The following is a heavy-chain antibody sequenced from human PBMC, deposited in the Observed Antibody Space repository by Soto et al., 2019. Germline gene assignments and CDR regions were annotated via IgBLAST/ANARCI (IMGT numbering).Heavy chain of an antibody. J-gene: IGHJ4*02. Sequence: SGPTLVNPTQTLTLTCTFSGFSLSTSGMCVSWIRQPPGKALEWLALIDWDDDKYYSTSLKTRLTISKDTSKNQVVLTMTNMDPVDTATYYCARIRAHYDSSGSYFDYWGQGTLVTVSS. V-gene: IGHV2-70*01. CDR2: IDWDDDK. CDR3: ARIRAHYDSSGSYFDY. CDR1: GFSLSTSGMC. D-gene: IGHD3-22*01.